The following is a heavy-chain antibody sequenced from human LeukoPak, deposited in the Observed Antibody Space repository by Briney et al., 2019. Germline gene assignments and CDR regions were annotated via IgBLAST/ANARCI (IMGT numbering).Heavy chain of an antibody. J-gene: IGHJ4*02. Sequence: SVKVSCKASGYTFTGYYMHWVRQAPGQGVEWMGWINPNRGGTNYTQKFQGRVTMTRDTSISTVYMELSRLRSDDTAVYYCAREITMIVVVFDYWGQGTLVTVSS. D-gene: IGHD3-22*01. CDR3: AREITMIVVVFDY. CDR1: GYTFTGYY. CDR2: INPNRGGT. V-gene: IGHV1-2*02.